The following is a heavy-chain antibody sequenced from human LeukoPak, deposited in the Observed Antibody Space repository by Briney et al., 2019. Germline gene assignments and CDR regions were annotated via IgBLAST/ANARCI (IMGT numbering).Heavy chain of an antibody. CDR1: GGSFSGYY. CDR2: INHSGST. Sequence: PSETLSLTCAVYGGSFSGYYWSWIRQPPGKGLEWIGEINHSGSTNYNPSLKSRVTISVDTSKNLFSLKLSSVTAADTAVYYCARVLKLGYCSGGSCYGRYYYYYYMDVWGKGTTVTVSS. V-gene: IGHV4-34*01. CDR3: ARVLKLGYCSGGSCYGRYYYYYYMDV. J-gene: IGHJ6*03. D-gene: IGHD2-15*01.